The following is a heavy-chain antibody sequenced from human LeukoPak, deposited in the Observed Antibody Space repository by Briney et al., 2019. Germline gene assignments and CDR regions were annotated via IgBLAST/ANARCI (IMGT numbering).Heavy chain of an antibody. CDR1: GYTFTSYG. J-gene: IGHJ4*02. CDR2: INPSGGST. Sequence: ASVKVSCKASGYTFTSYGISWVRQAPGQGLEWMGIINPSGGSTNYAQKFQGRVTMTRDASTSTVYMDLSSLRSEDTAMYYCARDVRRDSGSYHAIDYWGQGTLVTVSS. CDR3: ARDVRRDSGSYHAIDY. V-gene: IGHV1-46*01. D-gene: IGHD1-26*01.